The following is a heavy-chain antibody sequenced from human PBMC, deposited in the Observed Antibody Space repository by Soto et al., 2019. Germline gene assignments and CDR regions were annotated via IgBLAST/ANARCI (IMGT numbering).Heavy chain of an antibody. CDR3: AKALITDDYGDISFDY. V-gene: IGHV3-23*01. J-gene: IGHJ4*02. CDR1: GFTFSSYA. D-gene: IGHD4-17*01. CDR2: ISGSGGST. Sequence: GGSLRLSCAASGFTFSSYAMSWVRQAPGKGLEWVSAISGSGGSTYYADSVKGRFTISRDNSKNTLYLQMNSLRAEDTAVYYCAKALITDDYGDISFDYWGQGTLVTVSS.